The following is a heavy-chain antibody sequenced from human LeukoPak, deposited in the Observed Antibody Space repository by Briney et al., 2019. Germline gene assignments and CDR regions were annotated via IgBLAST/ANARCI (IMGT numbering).Heavy chain of an antibody. J-gene: IGHJ4*02. CDR3: ARGGTLIVGATRG. Sequence: PGGSLRLSCAASGFTFDDYAMHWVRQAPGKGLEWVANIKQDGSEKYYVDSVKGRFTISRDNAKNSLYLQMNSLRAEDTAVYYCARGGTLIVGATRGWGQGTLVTVSS. V-gene: IGHV3-7*01. CDR2: IKQDGSEK. CDR1: GFTFDDYA. D-gene: IGHD1-26*01.